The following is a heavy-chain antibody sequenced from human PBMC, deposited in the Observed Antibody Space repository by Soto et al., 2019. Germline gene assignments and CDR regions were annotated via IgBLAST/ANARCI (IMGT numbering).Heavy chain of an antibody. CDR2: INHSGST. V-gene: IGHV4-34*01. D-gene: IGHD3-10*01. J-gene: IGHJ4*02. CDR3: ARGTGSGSYPHRYFDY. CDR1: GGSFSGYY. Sequence: SETLSLTCAVYGGSFSGYYWSWIRQPPGKGLEWIGEINHSGSTNYNPSLKSRVTISVDTSKNQFSLKLSSVTAADTAVYYCARGTGSGSYPHRYFDYWGQGTLVTVSS.